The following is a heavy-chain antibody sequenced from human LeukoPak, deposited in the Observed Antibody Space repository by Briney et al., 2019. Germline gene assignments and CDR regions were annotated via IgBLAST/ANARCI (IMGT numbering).Heavy chain of an antibody. V-gene: IGHV1-8*03. CDR1: GYTFTSYD. J-gene: IGHJ6*03. CDR3: ARGRLWPGSYRRERYYYYYMDV. D-gene: IGHD2-21*01. Sequence: ASVKVSCKASGYTFTSYDINWVRQATGQGLEWMGWMNPNSGNTGYAQKFQGRVTITRNTPISTAYMELSSLRSEDTAVYYCARGRLWPGSYRRERYYYYYMDVWGKGTTVTVSS. CDR2: MNPNSGNT.